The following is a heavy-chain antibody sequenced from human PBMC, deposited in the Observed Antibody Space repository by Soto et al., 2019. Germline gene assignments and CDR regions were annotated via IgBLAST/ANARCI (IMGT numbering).Heavy chain of an antibody. J-gene: IGHJ5*02. D-gene: IGHD3-22*01. CDR2: IYYSGST. V-gene: IGHV4-39*01. CDR3: ARGPKRTMIVAPSRVAAWFDP. Sequence: DTLSLTCTVSGGSISSSSYYWGWIRQPPGKGLEWIGSIYYSGSTYYNPSLKSRVTISVDTSKNQFSLKLSSVTAADTAVYYCARGPKRTMIVAPSRVAAWFDPWGQGTLVTVSS. CDR1: GGSISSSSYY.